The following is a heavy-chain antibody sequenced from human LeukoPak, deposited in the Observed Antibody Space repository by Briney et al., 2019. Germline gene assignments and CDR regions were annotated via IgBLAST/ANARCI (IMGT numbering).Heavy chain of an antibody. CDR3: ARGRTGAAALDF. J-gene: IGHJ4*02. Sequence: SETLSLTCTVSGGSISSYYWSWIRQPAGKGLEWIGRIYTSGSTNYNASLKSRVSMSVDTSKNQFSLKLSSVSAADTAVYHCARGRTGAAALDFWGPGTLVTVSS. CDR1: GGSISSYY. CDR2: IYTSGST. V-gene: IGHV4-4*07. D-gene: IGHD2-2*01.